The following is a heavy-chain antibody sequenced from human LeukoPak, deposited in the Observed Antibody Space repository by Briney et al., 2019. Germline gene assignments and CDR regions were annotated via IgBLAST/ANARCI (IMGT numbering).Heavy chain of an antibody. CDR1: GFTFSTYA. Sequence: PGGSLRLSCAASGFTFSTYAMSWFRQAPGKGLEWVSGVNGNGGSTSYADSVKGRFTISRDNSKNTVYLQMNSLRVEDTAVYYCAKSLYGGCDYWGQGTVVTVSS. J-gene: IGHJ4*02. D-gene: IGHD3-16*02. CDR2: VNGNGGST. V-gene: IGHV3-23*01. CDR3: AKSLYGGCDY.